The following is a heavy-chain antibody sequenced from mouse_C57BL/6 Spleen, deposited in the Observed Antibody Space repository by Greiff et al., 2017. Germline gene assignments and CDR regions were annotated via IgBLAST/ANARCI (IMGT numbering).Heavy chain of an antibody. V-gene: IGHV1-39*01. D-gene: IGHD2-3*01. CDR3: ARRRIYDGYYYAMDY. CDR2: INPNYGTT. J-gene: IGHJ4*01. CDR1: GYSFTDYN. Sequence: EVKLQQSGPELVKPGASVKISCTSSGYSFTDYNMNWVKQRNGKSLELIGVINPNYGTTSYNQKFKGKATLTVDQSSSTADMQLNSLTSEDSAVYYCARRRIYDGYYYAMDYWGQGTSVTVSS.